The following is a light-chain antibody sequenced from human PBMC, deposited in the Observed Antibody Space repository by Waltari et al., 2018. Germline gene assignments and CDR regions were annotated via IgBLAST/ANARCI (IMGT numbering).Light chain of an antibody. J-gene: IGKJ4*01. Sequence: DIQLTQSPSFLSASVGDRVTITCRASQGISSSLAWYQQNPGKSPQLLTSVASTLQSGVPSRFSGSGSGTEFTLTISSLQPEDFATYYCQQLNSYPLTFGGGTKVEIK. V-gene: IGKV1-9*01. CDR2: VAS. CDR1: QGISSS. CDR3: QQLNSYPLT.